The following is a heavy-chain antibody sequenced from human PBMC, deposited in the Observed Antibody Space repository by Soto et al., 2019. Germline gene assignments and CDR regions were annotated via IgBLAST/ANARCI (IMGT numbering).Heavy chain of an antibody. V-gene: IGHV1-8*01. CDR1: GYTFTSYD. CDR2: MNPNSGGT. CDR3: ARANSPIFGVVIAPYYYYYGMDV. D-gene: IGHD3-3*01. J-gene: IGHJ6*02. Sequence: ASVKVSCKASGYTFTSYDINWVRQASGQGLEWMGWMNPNSGGTGSAQRFQGWVTMTRDASISTAYMELSRLRSDDTAVYYCARANSPIFGVVIAPYYYYYGMDVWGQGTTVTVSS.